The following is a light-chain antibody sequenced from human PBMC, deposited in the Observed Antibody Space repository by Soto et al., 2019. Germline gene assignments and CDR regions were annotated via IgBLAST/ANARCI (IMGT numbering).Light chain of an antibody. J-gene: IGLJ2*01. CDR3: SSYAGSNNLI. CDR2: DVS. Sequence: QSALTQPPSASGSPGQSVTISCTGTSSDVGASNYVSWYQQHPGKAPKLMISDVSKRPSGVPDRFSGSKSGNTASLTVSGLQAEDEADYYCSSYAGSNNLIFGGGTKVTVL. V-gene: IGLV2-8*01. CDR1: SSDVGASNY.